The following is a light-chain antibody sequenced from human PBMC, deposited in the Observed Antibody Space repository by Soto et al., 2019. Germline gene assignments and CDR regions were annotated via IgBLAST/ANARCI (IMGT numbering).Light chain of an antibody. CDR2: NTF. CDR3: QQYGSSWT. CDR1: QIVNSYF. J-gene: IGKJ1*01. V-gene: IGKV3-20*01. Sequence: EIVLTQSPGALSLSPGESATLSCRASQIVNSYFFAWYQQRPGQPPRLLIYNTFARATGVPDRFSGSGSGTDFTLSISRLEPEDFAVYYCQQYGSSWTFGQGTKV.